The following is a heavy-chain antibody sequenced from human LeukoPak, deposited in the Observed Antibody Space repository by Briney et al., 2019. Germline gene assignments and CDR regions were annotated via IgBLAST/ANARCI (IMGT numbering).Heavy chain of an antibody. D-gene: IGHD5-24*01. CDR1: GGSISSSNW. Sequence: PSGTLSLTCAVSGGSISSSNWWSWVRQPPGKGLEWIGEIYHSGSTNYNPSLKSRVTISVDTSKNQFSLKLSSVTAADTAVYYCARGGYNDEDDAFDIWGQGTMVTVSS. CDR2: IYHSGST. J-gene: IGHJ3*02. CDR3: ARGGYNDEDDAFDI. V-gene: IGHV4-4*02.